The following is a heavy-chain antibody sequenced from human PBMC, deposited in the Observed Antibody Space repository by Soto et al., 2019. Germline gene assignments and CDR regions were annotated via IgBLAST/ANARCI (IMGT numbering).Heavy chain of an antibody. CDR1: GGSISSSSYY. CDR2: IYYSGST. J-gene: IGHJ4*02. Sequence: QLQLQESGPGLVKPSETLSLTCTVSGGSISSSSYYWGWIRQPPGKGLEWIGSIYYSGSTYYNPSLKSRVTISVDTPKNQFSLKLSSVTAADTAVYYCARFLANPRRLLWFGESGSVVDYWGQGTLVTVSS. D-gene: IGHD3-10*01. CDR3: ARFLANPRRLLWFGESGSVVDY. V-gene: IGHV4-39*01.